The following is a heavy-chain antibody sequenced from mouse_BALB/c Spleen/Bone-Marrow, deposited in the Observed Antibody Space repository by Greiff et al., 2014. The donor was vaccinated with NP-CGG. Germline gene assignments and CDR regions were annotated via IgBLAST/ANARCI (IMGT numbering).Heavy chain of an antibody. D-gene: IGHD3-3*01. CDR2: INPGSGGT. CDR3: ARRDGSYFDY. J-gene: IGHJ2*01. CDR1: GYAFTNYL. Sequence: QVQLKQSGAELVRPGTSVKVSCKASGYAFTNYLIEWVKQRPGQALEWIGMINPGSGGTNYNEKFKGKATLTADKSSSTAYMQLSSLTSDDSAVYFCARRDGSYFDYWGQGTTLTVSS. V-gene: IGHV1-54*01.